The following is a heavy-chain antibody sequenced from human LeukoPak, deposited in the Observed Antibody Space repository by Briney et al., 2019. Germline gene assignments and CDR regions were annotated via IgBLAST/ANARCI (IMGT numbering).Heavy chain of an antibody. V-gene: IGHV3-48*03. Sequence: GGSLRLSCAASGFTFSSFEMNWVRQAPGKGLEWVSYISSSGSTIYYADSVKGRFTISRDNAKNSLYLQMNNLRAEDTAVYYCARGSPNTYYYDSSGYGFDYWGQGTLVTVSS. CDR3: ARGSPNTYYYDSSGYGFDY. CDR2: ISSSGSTI. D-gene: IGHD3-22*01. J-gene: IGHJ4*02. CDR1: GFTFSSFE.